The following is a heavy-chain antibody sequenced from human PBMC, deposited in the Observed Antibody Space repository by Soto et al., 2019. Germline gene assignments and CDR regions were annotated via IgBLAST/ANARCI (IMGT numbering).Heavy chain of an antibody. V-gene: IGHV3-23*01. CDR1: GFTFSSYA. CDR3: AKWFDTAMSPSRGYYYYGMDV. Sequence: GGSLRLSCAASGFTFSSYAMSWVRQAPGKGLEWVSAISGSGGSTYYADSVKGRFTISRDNSKNTLYLQMNSLRAEDTAVYYCAKWFDTAMSPSRGYYYYGMDVWGQGTTVTVSS. D-gene: IGHD5-18*01. J-gene: IGHJ6*02. CDR2: ISGSGGST.